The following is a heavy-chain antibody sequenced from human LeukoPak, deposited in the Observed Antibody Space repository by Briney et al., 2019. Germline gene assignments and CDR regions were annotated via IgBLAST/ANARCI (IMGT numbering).Heavy chain of an antibody. Sequence: PGGSLRLSCASSGFTYSRYSMNWVRQAPGKGLEGVSSISSSSSYIYYADSLKGRFTISRDNAKNSLYLQMNSLRAEDTAVYYCARNSYGDYGPFDYWGQGTLVTVSS. CDR2: ISSSSSYI. J-gene: IGHJ4*02. D-gene: IGHD4-17*01. V-gene: IGHV3-21*01. CDR1: GFTYSRYS. CDR3: ARNSYGDYGPFDY.